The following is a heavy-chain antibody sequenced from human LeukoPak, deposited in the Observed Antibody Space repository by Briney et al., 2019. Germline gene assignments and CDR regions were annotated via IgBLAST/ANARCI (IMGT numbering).Heavy chain of an antibody. J-gene: IGHJ4*02. V-gene: IGHV1-2*06. CDR3: ASSNIAVAGRFDY. Sequence: ASVKVSCKASEYTFTGYYMHWVRQAPGQGLEWMGRINPNSGGTNYAQKFQGRVTMTRDTSISTAYMELSRLRSDDTAVYYCASSNIAVAGRFDYWGQGTLVTVSS. CDR1: EYTFTGYY. D-gene: IGHD6-19*01. CDR2: INPNSGGT.